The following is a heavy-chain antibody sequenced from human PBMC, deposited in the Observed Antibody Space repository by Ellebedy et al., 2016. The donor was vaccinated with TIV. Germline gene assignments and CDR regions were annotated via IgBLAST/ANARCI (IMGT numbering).Heavy chain of an antibody. CDR3: ARGPYSGYDLDYYYGMDV. CDR1: GYTLTELS. CDR2: FAPEDGET. Sequence: AASVKVSCKVSGYTLTELSMHWVRQAPGKGLEWMGGFAPEDGETIYAQKFQGRVTMTTDTSTSTAYMELRSLRSEDTAVYYCARGPYSGYDLDYYYGMDVWGQGTTVTVSS. V-gene: IGHV1-24*01. D-gene: IGHD5-12*01. J-gene: IGHJ6*02.